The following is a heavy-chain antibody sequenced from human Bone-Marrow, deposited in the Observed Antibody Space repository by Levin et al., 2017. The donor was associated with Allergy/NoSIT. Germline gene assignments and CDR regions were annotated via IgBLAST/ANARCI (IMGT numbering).Heavy chain of an antibody. CDR2: INYDGSTT. J-gene: IGHJ4*02. CDR3: ARDHADSSGYSYDY. V-gene: IGHV3-74*01. Sequence: GESLKISCAASGVSFTPYGMHWVRHAPGKGLMWVSRINYDGSTTGYVDSVKGRFTISRDNARNTLFLQMNSLRVEDTGIYFCARDHADSSGYSYDYWGLGTLVTVSS. CDR1: GVSFTPYG. D-gene: IGHD3-22*01.